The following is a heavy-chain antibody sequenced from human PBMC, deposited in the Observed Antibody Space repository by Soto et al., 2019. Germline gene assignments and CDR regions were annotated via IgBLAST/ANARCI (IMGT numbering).Heavy chain of an antibody. CDR3: ARDSGAKLSSS. Sequence: EASVKVSCKAAGCTFSSYRFNWVRQARGQGLEWLGGIVPIYRTADYAQKFQGRVTITADESTRTVYMELSSLKSQDTALYYCARDSGAKLSSSWGQGTLVTVSS. D-gene: IGHD6-13*01. CDR2: IVPIYRTA. J-gene: IGHJ4*02. V-gene: IGHV1-69*13. CDR1: GCTFSSYR.